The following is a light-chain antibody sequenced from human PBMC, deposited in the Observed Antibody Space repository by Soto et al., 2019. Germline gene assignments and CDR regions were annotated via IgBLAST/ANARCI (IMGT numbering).Light chain of an antibody. Sequence: QPVLTQPASVSGSPGQSITISCSGTSSDVGSYNLVSWYQQLPGKAPKLIIYEVNERPSGISDRFSGSKSGNTASLTISGLQGEDEADYYCCSYVGSSILMFGGGTKLTVL. CDR1: SSDVGSYNL. CDR3: CSYVGSSILM. CDR2: EVN. V-gene: IGLV2-23*02. J-gene: IGLJ3*02.